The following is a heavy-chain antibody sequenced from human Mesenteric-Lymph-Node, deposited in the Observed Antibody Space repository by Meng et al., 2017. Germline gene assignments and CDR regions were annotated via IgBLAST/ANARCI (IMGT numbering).Heavy chain of an antibody. V-gene: IGHV1-69*10. Sequence: SVKVSCKASGGTFSNYAISWVRQAPGQGLEWLGGIIPGLGIKHYAQRFQGRVTMAADPSTDTAYMELRGLRSDDTAVYFCTRTTDTSSWYYSDFWGPGTLVTVSS. CDR2: IIPGLGIK. D-gene: IGHD6-13*01. CDR3: TRTTDTSSWYYSDF. CDR1: GGTFSNYA. J-gene: IGHJ4*02.